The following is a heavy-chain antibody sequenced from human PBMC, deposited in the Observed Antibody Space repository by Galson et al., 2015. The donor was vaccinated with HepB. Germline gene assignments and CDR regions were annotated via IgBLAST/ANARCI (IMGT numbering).Heavy chain of an antibody. D-gene: IGHD6-19*01. CDR3: ARHWVAVAVAFDY. CDR1: GGSISTSSYY. V-gene: IGHV4-39*01. J-gene: IGHJ4*02. CDR2: IYYSGTT. Sequence: SETLSLTCTVPGGSISTSSYYWGWIRQPPGKGLEWIGSIYYSGTTYYNPSLKCRTTISVDTSKNQFSLKLSSVTAADTAVYYCARHWVAVAVAFDYWGQGTLVTVSS.